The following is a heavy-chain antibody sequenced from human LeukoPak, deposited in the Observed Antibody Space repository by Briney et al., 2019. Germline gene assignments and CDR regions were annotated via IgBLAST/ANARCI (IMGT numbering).Heavy chain of an antibody. J-gene: IGHJ4*02. D-gene: IGHD6-19*01. V-gene: IGHV3-48*01. Sequence: GGSLRLSCAASGFAFSGYIMNWVRQAPGKGLEWVSFIGTSGNPVYYADAVKGRFTVSRDNAKNSLYLQMNSLRAEDTAVYYCARDQWLDYWGQGTLVTVSS. CDR2: IGTSGNPV. CDR1: GFAFSGYI. CDR3: ARDQWLDY.